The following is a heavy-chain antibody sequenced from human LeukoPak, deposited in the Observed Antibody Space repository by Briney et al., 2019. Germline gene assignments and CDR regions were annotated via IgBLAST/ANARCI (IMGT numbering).Heavy chain of an antibody. Sequence: SVKVSCKASGGTFSSYAISWVRQAPGQGLEWMGRIIPIFGTANYAQKFQGRVTITADESTSTAYMELSSLRSEDTAVYYCARDRQPGYCSGGSCRFAEYFQHWGQGTLVTVSS. CDR1: GGTFSSYA. D-gene: IGHD2-15*01. V-gene: IGHV1-69*15. CDR2: IIPIFGTA. J-gene: IGHJ1*01. CDR3: ARDRQPGYCSGGSCRFAEYFQH.